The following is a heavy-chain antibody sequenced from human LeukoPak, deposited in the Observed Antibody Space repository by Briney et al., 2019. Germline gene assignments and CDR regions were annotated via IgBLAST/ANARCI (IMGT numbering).Heavy chain of an antibody. D-gene: IGHD3-10*01. CDR3: ARDATYGSGFGRSYYYYMDV. CDR2: INPNSGGT. V-gene: IGHV1-2*02. Sequence: ASVKVSCKASGFTFTGYYMHWVRQAPGQGLEWMGWINPNSGGTNYAQKFQGRVTMTRDTSISTAYMELSRLRSDDTAVYYRARDATYGSGFGRSYYYYMDVWGKGTTVTISS. CDR1: GFTFTGYY. J-gene: IGHJ6*03.